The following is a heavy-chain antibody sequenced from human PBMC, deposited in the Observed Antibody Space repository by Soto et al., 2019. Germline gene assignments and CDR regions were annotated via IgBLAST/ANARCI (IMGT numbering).Heavy chain of an antibody. CDR1: GGSISTRDCISTRSFY. Sequence: SETLSLTCTVSGGSISTRDCISTRSFYWGWMRQPPGKGLQWIASISYSDGSFYNSSLKSRLTISVDTSKNQFSLSLRSVTAADTAVYYCASHRTFWPFDSWGQGTVVTVSS. J-gene: IGHJ4*02. D-gene: IGHD2-8*01. CDR2: ISYSDGS. V-gene: IGHV4-39*01. CDR3: ASHRTFWPFDS.